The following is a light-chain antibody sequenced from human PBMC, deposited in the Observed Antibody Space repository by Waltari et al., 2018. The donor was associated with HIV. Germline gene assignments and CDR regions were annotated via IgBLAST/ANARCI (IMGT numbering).Light chain of an antibody. J-gene: IGLJ2*01. CDR3: SSFAGSNTVV. V-gene: IGLV2-8*01. CDR1: SDDIGGYHY. Sequence: QSALTQPPSASGSLGQSVTISCRGTSDDIGGYHYVFWYQQYPAKAPKLLIYEVNKRPSGVPDRFSGSKSLNTASLTVSGLQAEDEAHYFCSSFAGSNTVVFGGGTKLTVL. CDR2: EVN.